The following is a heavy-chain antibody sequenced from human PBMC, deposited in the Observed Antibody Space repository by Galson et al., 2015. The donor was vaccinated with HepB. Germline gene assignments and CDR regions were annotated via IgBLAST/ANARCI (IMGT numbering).Heavy chain of an antibody. CDR1: GFIFNSYA. J-gene: IGHJ4*02. D-gene: IGHD6-19*01. Sequence: SLRLSCAASGFIFNSYAMTWVRQAPGKGLEWVAFISYDGSNKYYADSVKGRFTISRDNSKNTLYLPMHSLRPEDTAVYYCAREPYSSGWSKRGRYFDYWGQGALVTVSS. CDR3: AREPYSSGWSKRGRYFDY. V-gene: IGHV3-30-3*01. CDR2: ISYDGSNK.